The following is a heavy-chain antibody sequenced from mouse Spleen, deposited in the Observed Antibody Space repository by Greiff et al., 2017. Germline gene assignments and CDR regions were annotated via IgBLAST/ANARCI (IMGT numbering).Heavy chain of an antibody. CDR3: TRFCGYDEEGYYFDY. CDR2: IYPGNSDT. CDR1: GYTFTSYW. V-gene: IGHV1-5*01. J-gene: IGHJ2*01. Sequence: VQLQQSGTVLARPGASVKMSCKTSGYTFTSYWMHWVKQRPGQGLEWIGAIYPGNSDTSYNQKFKGKAKLTAVTSASTAYMELSSLTNEDSAVYYCTRFCGYDEEGYYFDYWGQGTTLTVSS. D-gene: IGHD2-2*01.